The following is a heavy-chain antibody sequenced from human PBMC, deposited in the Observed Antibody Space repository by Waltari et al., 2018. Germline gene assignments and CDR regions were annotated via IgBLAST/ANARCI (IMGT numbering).Heavy chain of an antibody. V-gene: IGHV4-39*01. Sequence: QLQLQESGPGLVKPSETLSLTWTVSGGSISSSSYTWGRIRPPPGKGLEWIGSIYYSGSTYYNPSLKSRVTISVDTSKNQFSLKLSSVTAADTAVYYCARILASTTYYFDYWGQGTLVTVSS. CDR3: ARILASTTYYFDY. CDR1: GGSISSSSYT. J-gene: IGHJ4*02. CDR2: IYYSGST. D-gene: IGHD1-26*01.